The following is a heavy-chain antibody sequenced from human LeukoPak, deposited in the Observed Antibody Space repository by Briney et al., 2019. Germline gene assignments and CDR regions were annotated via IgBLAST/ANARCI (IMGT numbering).Heavy chain of an antibody. CDR3: ARADKYYDLLTGFYGPLGAFDI. CDR2: IYYSGST. CDR1: AGSLSRYY. Sequence: SETLSLTCTVSAGSLSRYYWSWIRQPPGQGLEWIGYIYYSGSTNYNPTLKSRVTISVDTSKNQFSLKLSSVTATDTAVYYCARADKYYDLLTGFYGPLGAFDIWGQGTMVTVSS. J-gene: IGHJ3*02. D-gene: IGHD3-9*01. V-gene: IGHV4-59*01.